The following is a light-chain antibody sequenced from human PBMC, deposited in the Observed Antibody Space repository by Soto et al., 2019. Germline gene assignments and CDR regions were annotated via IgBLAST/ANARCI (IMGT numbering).Light chain of an antibody. CDR3: QQSYSTPQT. Sequence: IVMTQSPDTLSVSPGESATLSCRASQSITEKVVWYQQKSGQAPRLLLYGAFTRGAAVPARISGSGSGREFTLTISSLQPEDFATYYCQQSYSTPQTFGQGTKVDI. V-gene: IGKV3-15*01. CDR2: GAF. CDR1: QSITEK. J-gene: IGKJ1*01.